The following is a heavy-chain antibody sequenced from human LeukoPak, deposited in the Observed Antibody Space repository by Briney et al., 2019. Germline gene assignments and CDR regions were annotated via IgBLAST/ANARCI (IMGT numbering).Heavy chain of an antibody. CDR3: TTGNWGSFSY. CDR1: GFTFSNAW. CDR2: IKSKTDGGTT. J-gene: IGHJ4*02. Sequence: GGSLRLSCAASGFTFSNAWMNWVRQAPGKGLEWVGRIKSKTDGGTTDYAAPGKGRFTISRDHSKHTLYLQVNSLKTEEPAVYYCTTGNWGSFSYWGQGTLVTVSS. D-gene: IGHD7-27*01. V-gene: IGHV3-15*01.